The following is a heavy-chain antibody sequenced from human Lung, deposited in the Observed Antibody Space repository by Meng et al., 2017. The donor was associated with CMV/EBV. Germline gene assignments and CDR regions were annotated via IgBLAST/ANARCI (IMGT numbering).Heavy chain of an antibody. CDR3: ARGYTGGELAAAFDI. CDR1: GFTFSGYS. J-gene: IGHJ3*02. V-gene: IGHV3-21*01. D-gene: IGHD3-16*01. CDR2: ISISRAYM. Sequence: GGSXRLXCAASGFTFSGYSMHWVRQAPGKGLEWVSSISISRAYMLYADSVKGRFTISRDNAKNSLYPQINSLRAEDTAVYYCARGYTGGELAAAFDIWGPGTMVTVSS.